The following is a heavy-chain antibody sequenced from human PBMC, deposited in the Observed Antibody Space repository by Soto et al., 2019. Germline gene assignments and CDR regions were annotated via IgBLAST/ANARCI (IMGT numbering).Heavy chain of an antibody. V-gene: IGHV3-15*01. CDR1: GFTLSKAW. CDR2: IKSDSDGGTT. J-gene: IGHJ4*02. D-gene: IGHD3-3*01. CDR3: TTDALRFLEGVSY. Sequence: EVQLVESGGGLVKPGGSRRLSCVTSGFTLSKAWMSWVRQAPGKGLEWVGRIKSDSDGGTTDYAAPVKGRFTISRDDSKNTVYLQMTSLKTEDTAVYYCTTDALRFLEGVSYWGQGTRVTVSS.